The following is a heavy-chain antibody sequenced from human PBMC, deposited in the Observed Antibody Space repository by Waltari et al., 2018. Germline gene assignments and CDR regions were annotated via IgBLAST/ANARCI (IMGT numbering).Heavy chain of an antibody. CDR2: ISYDGSNK. J-gene: IGHJ4*02. CDR1: GFTFSSYA. V-gene: IGHV3-30-3*01. D-gene: IGHD3-3*01. CDR3: ASPIWGMGFLEWVTEY. Sequence: QVQLVESGGGVVQPGRSLRLSCAASGFTFSSYAMHWVRQAPGKGLEWVAVISYDGSNKYYADSVKGRFTISRDNSKNTLYLQMNSLRAEDTAVYYCASPIWGMGFLEWVTEYWGQGTLVTVSS.